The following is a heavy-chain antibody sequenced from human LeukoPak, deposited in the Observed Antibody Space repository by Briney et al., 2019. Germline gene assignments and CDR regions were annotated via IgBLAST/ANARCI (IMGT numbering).Heavy chain of an antibody. Sequence: GASVKVSCKASGYTFTSYAMNWVRQAPGQGLEWMGWINTNTGNPTYAQGFTGRFVFSLDTSVSTAYLQISSLKAEDTAVYYCARVRYSSSWSSWGYYYYMDVWGKGTTVTVSS. CDR2: INTNTGNP. D-gene: IGHD6-13*01. J-gene: IGHJ6*03. CDR1: GYTFTSYA. V-gene: IGHV7-4-1*02. CDR3: ARVRYSSSWSSWGYYYYMDV.